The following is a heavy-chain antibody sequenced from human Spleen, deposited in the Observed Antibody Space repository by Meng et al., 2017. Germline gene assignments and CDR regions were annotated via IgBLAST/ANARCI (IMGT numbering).Heavy chain of an antibody. CDR2: MHPGDDDI. D-gene: IGHD2-2*01. CDR3: ARIMGRYCSGASCYEYDAFDM. J-gene: IGHJ3*02. V-gene: IGHV5-51*01. Sequence: KVSCKGSGYSFTNYWIGWVRQMPGKGLEWMGIMHPGDDDISYSPSFQGQVTITADKSISTAYLQWSSLKASDTAMYYCARIMGRYCSGASCYEYDAFDMWGQGTMVTVSS. CDR1: GYSFTNYW.